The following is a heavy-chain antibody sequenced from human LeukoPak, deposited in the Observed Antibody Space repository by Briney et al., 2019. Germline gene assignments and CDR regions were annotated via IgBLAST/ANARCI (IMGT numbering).Heavy chain of an antibody. D-gene: IGHD5-24*01. Sequence: GGSLRLSCAASGFSFRRYAMNWVRQAPGRGLEWVAVISGPGPSTVYADSVKGRFTISRDNSKNTLFLQLDSLRVEDTAIYYCAKEEMPHAFDLWGQGTMVAVSS. CDR2: ISGPGPST. V-gene: IGHV3-23*01. J-gene: IGHJ3*01. CDR1: GFSFRRYA. CDR3: AKEEMPHAFDL.